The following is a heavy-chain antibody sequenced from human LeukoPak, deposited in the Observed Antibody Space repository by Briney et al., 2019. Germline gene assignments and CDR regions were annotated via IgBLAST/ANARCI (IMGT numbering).Heavy chain of an antibody. Sequence: PGGSLRLSCAASGFTFSSYWMSWVRQAPGKGLEWVSAISGSGGSTYYADSVKGRFTISRDNSKNTLYLQMNSLRAEDTAVYYCAKDLAGATYFDYWGQGTLVTVSS. D-gene: IGHD1-26*01. J-gene: IGHJ4*02. CDR3: AKDLAGATYFDY. CDR2: ISGSGGST. CDR1: GFTFSSYW. V-gene: IGHV3-23*01.